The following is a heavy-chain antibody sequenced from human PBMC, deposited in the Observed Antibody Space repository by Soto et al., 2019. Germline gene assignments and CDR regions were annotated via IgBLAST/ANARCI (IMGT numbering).Heavy chain of an antibody. D-gene: IGHD4-17*01. J-gene: IGHJ4*02. CDR2: IGGRGGNT. CDR3: AKPSAYGDFAGSFDS. Sequence: EVHLLESGGGLVQRGGSLRLSCVASGFTFNNYAMNWVRQAPGKGLEWVSNIGGRGGNTFYADSMRGRFTISRDNSKNTVDLQMNNLRVEDSATYYCAKPSAYGDFAGSFDSWGQGTLVTVSP. V-gene: IGHV3-23*01. CDR1: GFTFNNYA.